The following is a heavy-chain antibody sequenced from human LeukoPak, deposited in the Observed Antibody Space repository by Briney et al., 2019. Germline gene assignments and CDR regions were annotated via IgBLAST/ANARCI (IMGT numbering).Heavy chain of an antibody. CDR2: TYYRSTWYN. D-gene: IGHD2-2*01. V-gene: IGHV6-1*01. Sequence: SQTLSLTCAISGDSVSSNSVTWNWIRQSPSRGLEWLGRTYYRSTWYNDYAVSVRGRITVNPDTSKNQFSLHLNSVTPEDTAVYYCGRRLTQYDCFDPWGQGILVTVSS. CDR3: GRRLTQYDCFDP. J-gene: IGHJ5*02. CDR1: GDSVSSNSVT.